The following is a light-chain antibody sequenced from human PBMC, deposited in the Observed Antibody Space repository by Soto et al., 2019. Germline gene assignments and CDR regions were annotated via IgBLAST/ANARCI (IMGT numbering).Light chain of an antibody. CDR3: AAWDDSLSGYV. Sequence: QSALTQPPSASGTPGQKVTISCSGRSSNIGDNYVYWHQQLPGTAPKLLIYRNNQRPSGVPDRFSGSQSGTSASLAISGLRSEDEVDYSCAAWDDSLSGYVFGPGTKVTV. CDR2: RNN. CDR1: SSNIGDNY. V-gene: IGLV1-47*01. J-gene: IGLJ1*01.